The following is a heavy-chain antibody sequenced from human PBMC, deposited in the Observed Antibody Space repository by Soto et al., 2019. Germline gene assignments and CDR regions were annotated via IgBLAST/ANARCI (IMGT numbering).Heavy chain of an antibody. D-gene: IGHD2-15*01. J-gene: IGHJ4*02. Sequence: QVPLVQSGAEVKKPGSSVKVSCKASGGTFSSYAISWVRQAPGQGLEWMGGIIPIFGTANYAQKFQGRVTITADESTSTAYMELRSLSSEDTAVYYCAGEEGGVGCCSGGSCYPNWGQGTLVTVSS. CDR2: IIPIFGTA. V-gene: IGHV1-69*01. CDR1: GGTFSSYA. CDR3: AGEEGGVGCCSGGSCYPN.